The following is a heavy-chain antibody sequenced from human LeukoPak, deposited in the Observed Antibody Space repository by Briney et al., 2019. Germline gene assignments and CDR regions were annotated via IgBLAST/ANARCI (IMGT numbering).Heavy chain of an antibody. Sequence: ASVKVSCKASGYTFTSYFMHWVRQAPGQGLEWMGIINPSGGSTSYAQKFQGRVTMTRDTSTSTVYMELSSLRSEDTAVYYCAREGIAAAGKYYFDYWGQGTLVTVSS. CDR3: AREGIAAAGKYYFDY. CDR1: GYTFTSYF. V-gene: IGHV1-46*01. CDR2: INPSGGST. J-gene: IGHJ4*02. D-gene: IGHD6-13*01.